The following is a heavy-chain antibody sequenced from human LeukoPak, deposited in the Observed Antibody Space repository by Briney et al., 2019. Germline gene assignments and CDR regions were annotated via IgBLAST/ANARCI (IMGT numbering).Heavy chain of an antibody. Sequence: SVKVSCKASGGTFSSYAISWVRQAPGQGLEWMGGIIPIFGTANYAQKFQGRVTITADKSTSTAYMELSSLRSEDTAVYYCARADYYDSSEINYYYYGMDVWGQGTTVTVSS. D-gene: IGHD3-22*01. CDR1: GGTFSSYA. CDR3: ARADYYDSSEINYYYYGMDV. CDR2: IIPIFGTA. J-gene: IGHJ6*02. V-gene: IGHV1-69*06.